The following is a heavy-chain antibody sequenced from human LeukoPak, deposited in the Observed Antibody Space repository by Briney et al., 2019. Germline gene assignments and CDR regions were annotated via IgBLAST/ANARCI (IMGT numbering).Heavy chain of an antibody. CDR2: ISSSSSYI. CDR3: ASYSYGDYVLDY. Sequence: GGSLRLSCAASGFTFSSYSMNWVRQAPGKGLEWVSSISSSSSYIYYADSVKGRFTISRDNAKNSLYLQMNSLRAEDTAVYYCASYSYGDYVLDYWGQGTLVTVSP. D-gene: IGHD4-17*01. V-gene: IGHV3-21*01. CDR1: GFTFSSYS. J-gene: IGHJ4*02.